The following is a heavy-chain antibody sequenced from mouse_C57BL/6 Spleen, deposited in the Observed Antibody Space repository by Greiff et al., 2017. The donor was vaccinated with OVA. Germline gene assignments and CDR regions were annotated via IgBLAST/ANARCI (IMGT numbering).Heavy chain of an antibody. Sequence: QVQLQQSGAELVKPGASVKISCKASGYAFSSYWMNWVKQRPGKGLEWIGQIYPGDGDTNYNGKFKGKATLTADKSSSTAYMQLSSLTSEDSAVYFCARDEGMIRAKNFDVWGTGTTVTVSS. CDR3: ARDEGMIRAKNFDV. V-gene: IGHV1-80*01. J-gene: IGHJ1*03. CDR2: IYPGDGDT. CDR1: GYAFSSYW. D-gene: IGHD2-4*01.